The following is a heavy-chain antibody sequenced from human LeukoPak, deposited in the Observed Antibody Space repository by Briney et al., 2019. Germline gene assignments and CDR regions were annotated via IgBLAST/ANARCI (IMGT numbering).Heavy chain of an antibody. Sequence: GGSLRLSCAASGFTFSSYGMHWVRQAPGKGLEWVAFIRYDGSNKYYADSVKGRFTISRDNAKNSLYLQMNSLRAEDTAVYYCARVAAGYYRGMDVWGQGTTVTVSS. CDR2: IRYDGSNK. CDR1: GFTFSSYG. CDR3: ARVAAGYYRGMDV. V-gene: IGHV3-30*02. D-gene: IGHD6-13*01. J-gene: IGHJ6*02.